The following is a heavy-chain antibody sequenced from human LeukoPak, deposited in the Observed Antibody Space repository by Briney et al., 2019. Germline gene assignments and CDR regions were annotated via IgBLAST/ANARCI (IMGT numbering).Heavy chain of an antibody. J-gene: IGHJ4*02. CDR1: GFTFSSYG. Sequence: GGSLRLSCAASGFTFSSYGMHWVRQAPGKGLEWVAFIRYDGSNKYYADSVKGRFTISRDNSKNTLYLQMNSLRAGDTAVYYCAKDQEWLYYDSSGYYSYWGQGTLVTVAS. V-gene: IGHV3-30*02. CDR3: AKDQEWLYYDSSGYYSY. CDR2: IRYDGSNK. D-gene: IGHD3-22*01.